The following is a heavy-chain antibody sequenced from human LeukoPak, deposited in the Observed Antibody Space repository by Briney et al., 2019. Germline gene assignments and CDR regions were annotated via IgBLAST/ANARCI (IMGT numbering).Heavy chain of an antibody. CDR2: INPNSGGT. V-gene: IGHV1-2*02. CDR3: ARVVTAAHNWFDP. J-gene: IGHJ5*02. CDR1: GYTFTGYY. Sequence: GASVKVSCKASGYTFTGYYMHWVRQAPGQGLEWMGWINPNSGGTNYAQKFQGRVTMTRDTSISTAYMELSRLRSDDTAVYYCARVVTAAHNWFDPWGQGTLVTVSS. D-gene: IGHD2-21*02.